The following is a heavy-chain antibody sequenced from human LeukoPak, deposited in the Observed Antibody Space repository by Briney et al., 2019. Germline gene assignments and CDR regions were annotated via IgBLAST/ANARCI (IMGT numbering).Heavy chain of an antibody. CDR2: LYSGGST. Sequence: GGSLRLSCAASGFTVSTNYMTWFRQAPGKGLEWVSVLYSGGSTYYADSVKGRFTISRDNSKNTLYLQMNSLRVEDTAMYYCARGEPVSWGQGTLVTVSS. CDR1: GFTVSTNY. CDR3: ARGEPVS. J-gene: IGHJ5*02. V-gene: IGHV3-53*01.